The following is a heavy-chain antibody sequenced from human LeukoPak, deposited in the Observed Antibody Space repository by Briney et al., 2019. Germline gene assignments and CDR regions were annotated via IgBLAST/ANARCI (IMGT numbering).Heavy chain of an antibody. V-gene: IGHV1-46*01. J-gene: IGHJ4*02. CDR3: ARLWPIVGATSFVDC. CDR2: INPSSENT. D-gene: IGHD1-26*01. Sequence: ASVKVSCKASGYTFTRYYMSWVRQAPGQGLEWMGMINPSSENTTYAQRFQGRVTMTRDTSTSTVYMELSSLRSEDTAVYYCARLWPIVGATSFVDCWGQGTLATVSS. CDR1: GYTFTRYY.